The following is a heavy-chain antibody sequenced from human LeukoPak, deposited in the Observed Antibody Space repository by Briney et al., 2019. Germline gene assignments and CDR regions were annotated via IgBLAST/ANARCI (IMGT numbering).Heavy chain of an antibody. Sequence: SETLSLTCAVYVGSFSGYYWSWIRQPPGKGLEWIGEINHSGSTNYNPSLKSRVTISVDTSKNQFSLKLSSVTAADTAVYYCARRGRITMVRGVINWFDPWGQGTLVTVSS. D-gene: IGHD3-10*01. V-gene: IGHV4-34*01. CDR2: INHSGST. CDR1: VGSFSGYY. CDR3: ARRGRITMVRGVINWFDP. J-gene: IGHJ5*02.